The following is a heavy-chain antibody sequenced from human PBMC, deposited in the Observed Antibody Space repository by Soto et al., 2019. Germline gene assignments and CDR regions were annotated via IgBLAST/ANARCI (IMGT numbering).Heavy chain of an antibody. Sequence: SETLSLTCTVSGGSISSYYWSWIRQPPGKGLEWIGYIYYSGSTNYNPSLKSRVTISVDTSKNQFSLKLSSVTAADTAVYYCAIQQQVGGELSWFDPWAREPWSPSPQ. J-gene: IGHJ5*02. V-gene: IGHV4-59*08. CDR3: AIQQQVGGELSWFDP. CDR2: IYYSGST. D-gene: IGHD6-13*01. CDR1: GGSISSYY.